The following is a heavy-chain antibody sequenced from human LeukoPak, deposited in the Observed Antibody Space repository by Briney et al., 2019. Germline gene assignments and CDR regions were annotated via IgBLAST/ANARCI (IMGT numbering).Heavy chain of an antibody. Sequence: GGSLRLSCAASGFPFSNYEVHWVRQAPGKGLEWISYINLSGSTKYYADSVKGRFTISRDHTKNSVDLHMNSLRGEDTALYYCARDRGGRRMGAFDLCGQGTVVTLSS. V-gene: IGHV3-48*03. J-gene: IGHJ3*01. CDR1: GFPFSNYE. CDR3: ARDRGGRRMGAFDL. D-gene: IGHD3-10*01. CDR2: INLSGSTK.